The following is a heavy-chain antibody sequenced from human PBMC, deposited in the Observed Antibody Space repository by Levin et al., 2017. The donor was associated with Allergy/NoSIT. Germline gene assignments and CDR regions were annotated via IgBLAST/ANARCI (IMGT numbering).Heavy chain of an antibody. Sequence: GESLKISCAASGFTFSSYWMSWVRQAPGKGLEWVANIKQDGSEKYYVDSVKGRFTISRDNAKNSLYLQMNSLRAEDTAVYYCARDLQLYSYSSSRPGSWGQGTLVTVSS. CDR2: IKQDGSEK. CDR3: ARDLQLYSYSSSRPGS. D-gene: IGHD6-13*01. V-gene: IGHV3-7*01. J-gene: IGHJ5*02. CDR1: GFTFSSYW.